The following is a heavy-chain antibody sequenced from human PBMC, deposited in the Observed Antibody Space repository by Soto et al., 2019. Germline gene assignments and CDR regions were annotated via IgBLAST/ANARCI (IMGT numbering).Heavy chain of an antibody. CDR3: AREGSTNDAFDI. D-gene: IGHD2-2*01. CDR2: IGTAGDT. CDR1: GFTFSSYD. J-gene: IGHJ3*02. Sequence: EVQLVESGGGLVQPGGSLRLSCAASGFTFSSYDMHWVRQATGKGLEWVSAIGTAGDTYYPGSVKGRFTISRENAKNSLYLQMNSLRAGDTVVYYCAREGSTNDAFDIWGQGTMVTVSS. V-gene: IGHV3-13*01.